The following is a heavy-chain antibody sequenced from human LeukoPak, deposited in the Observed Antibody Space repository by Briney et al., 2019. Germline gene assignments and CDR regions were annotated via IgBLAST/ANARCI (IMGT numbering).Heavy chain of an antibody. V-gene: IGHV3-30*18. Sequence: GGSLRLSCAASGFIFSSYGMHWVRQAPGKGLEWVAVISYDGGNISYTDSVKGRFTISRDNSKNTLYPQMNSLRAEDTAVYYCAKRGYCRGGTCFSHDAFDIWGQGTMVTVSS. J-gene: IGHJ3*02. CDR1: GFIFSSYG. CDR2: ISYDGGNI. D-gene: IGHD2-15*01. CDR3: AKRGYCRGGTCFSHDAFDI.